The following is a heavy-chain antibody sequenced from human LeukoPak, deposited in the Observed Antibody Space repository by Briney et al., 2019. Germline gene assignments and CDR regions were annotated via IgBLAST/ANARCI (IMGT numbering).Heavy chain of an antibody. CDR3: AKDGTGCGGDCYSDY. J-gene: IGHJ4*02. CDR1: GFTFSAYG. V-gene: IGHV3-23*01. D-gene: IGHD2-21*02. Sequence: GGSLRLSCAASGFTFSAYGMSWFRQAPGKGLEWVSAITYSSGNSYYADSVKGRFTISRDNSKNTLYLQMNSLRAEDTALYYCAKDGTGCGGDCYSDYWGQGTLVTVSS. CDR2: ITYSSGNS.